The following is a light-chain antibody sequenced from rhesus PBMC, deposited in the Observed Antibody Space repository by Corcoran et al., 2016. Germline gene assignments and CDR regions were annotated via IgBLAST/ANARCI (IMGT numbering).Light chain of an antibody. CDR1: ENVNNY. CDR2: KAS. Sequence: DIQMTQSPSSLSASVGDRVTITCRASENVNNYLNWYQHKPGKAPKLLIYKASTLQSGVPSRFSGSGSGTYYTFTISSLQPEDVATYYCQHGYGTPLTFGGGTKVEIK. CDR3: QHGYGTPLT. J-gene: IGKJ4*01. V-gene: IGKV1-74*01.